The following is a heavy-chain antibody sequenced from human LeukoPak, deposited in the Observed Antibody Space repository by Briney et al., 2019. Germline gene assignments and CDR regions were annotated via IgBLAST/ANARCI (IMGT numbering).Heavy chain of an antibody. Sequence: SETLSLTCTVSGGSISGHYWTWIRQPPGKGLEWMGYIYYSGSTNYNPSLKSRVTISVDASKNQFSLKLRSGTAADTAVYYCARAGQQWLGYYFDYWGQGTQVTVSS. V-gene: IGHV4-59*11. CDR1: GGSISGHY. CDR3: ARAGQQWLGYYFDY. CDR2: IYYSGST. J-gene: IGHJ4*02. D-gene: IGHD6-19*01.